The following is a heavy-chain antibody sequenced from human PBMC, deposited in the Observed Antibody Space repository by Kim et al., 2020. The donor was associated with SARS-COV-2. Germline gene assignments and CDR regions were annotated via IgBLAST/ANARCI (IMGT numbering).Heavy chain of an antibody. CDR2: IYYSGST. J-gene: IGHJ4*02. CDR3: ARGRLRYFDFDY. D-gene: IGHD3-9*01. CDR1: GGSISSYY. V-gene: IGHV4-59*01. Sequence: SETLSLTCTVSGGSISSYYWSWIRQPPGKGLEWIGYIYYSGSTNYNPSLKSRVTISVDTSKNQFSLKLSSVTAADTAVYYCARGRLRYFDFDYWGQGTLVTVSS.